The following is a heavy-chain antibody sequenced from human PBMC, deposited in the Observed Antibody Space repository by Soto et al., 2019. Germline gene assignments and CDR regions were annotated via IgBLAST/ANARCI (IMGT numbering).Heavy chain of an antibody. V-gene: IGHV3-23*01. CDR2: ISGSGAST. CDR3: AKPITRLRPLYGMDV. D-gene: IGHD4-17*01. Sequence: PWGSLRLSCAASGFTFSSYAMSWVRQAPGKGLEWVSAISGSGASTYYADSVKGRFTISRDNSKNTLYLQMNSLRAEDTAVYYCAKPITRLRPLYGMDVWGQGTTVTVSS. CDR1: GFTFSSYA. J-gene: IGHJ6*02.